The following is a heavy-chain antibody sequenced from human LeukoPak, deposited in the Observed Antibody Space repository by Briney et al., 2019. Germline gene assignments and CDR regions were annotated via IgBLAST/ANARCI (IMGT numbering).Heavy chain of an antibody. J-gene: IGHJ4*02. CDR3: ARQTRDGSGSRGYSFDF. V-gene: IGHV5-51*01. Sequence: GESLKISCQGSGSIFTHNWIGWVRQLPGKGLEWMGIINKGDSDTRYSPSFEGQVTISVDKSISTAYLQWSSLKASDTAMYYCARQTRDGSGSRGYSFDFWGQGTLVTVSS. CDR1: GSIFTHNW. CDR2: INKGDSDT. D-gene: IGHD3-10*01.